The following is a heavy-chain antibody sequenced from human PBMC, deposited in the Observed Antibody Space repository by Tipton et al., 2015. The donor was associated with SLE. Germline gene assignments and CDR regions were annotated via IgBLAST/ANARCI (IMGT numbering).Heavy chain of an antibody. V-gene: IGHV4-38-2*02. CDR3: ARAGRAWNPFDY. Sequence: LRLSCTVSGYSISSGYYWGWIRQPPGKGLGWIGSIYHSGTTYYNPSLKSRVTISVDTSKNQFSLKLSSVTAADTAVYYCARAGRAWNPFDYWGQGTLVTVSS. J-gene: IGHJ4*02. CDR2: IYHSGTT. CDR1: GYSISSGYY. D-gene: IGHD1-1*01.